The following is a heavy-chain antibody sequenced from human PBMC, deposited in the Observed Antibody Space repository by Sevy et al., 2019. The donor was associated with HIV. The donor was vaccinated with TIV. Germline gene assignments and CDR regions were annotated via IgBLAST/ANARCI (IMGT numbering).Heavy chain of an antibody. J-gene: IGHJ6*02. CDR2: ISSSGRTI. CDR3: ASLYFYGMDV. CDR1: GFTFSDYY. V-gene: IGHV3-11*01. Sequence: GGSLRLSCAASGFTFSDYYMSWIRQAPGKGLEWVSYISSSGRTIYYADAVKGRFTISMDNTKNSLYLLMNSLRAADTAVYYCASLYFYGMDVWGQGTTVTVSS.